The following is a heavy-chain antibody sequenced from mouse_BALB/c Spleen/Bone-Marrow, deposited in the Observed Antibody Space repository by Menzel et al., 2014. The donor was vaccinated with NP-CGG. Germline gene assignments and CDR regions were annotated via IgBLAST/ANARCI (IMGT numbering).Heavy chain of an antibody. Sequence: EVKLMESGGGLVKPGGSLKLSCAASGFTFSGYAMSWVRQSPEKRLEWVATISSGGSYIHYPDSVKGRFTISGDNAKNTLYLQMSSLRSEDTAIYYCARPDPWFAYWGQGTLVTVSA. J-gene: IGHJ3*01. CDR3: ARPDPWFAY. CDR1: GFTFSGYA. CDR2: ISSGGSYI. V-gene: IGHV5-9-1*01.